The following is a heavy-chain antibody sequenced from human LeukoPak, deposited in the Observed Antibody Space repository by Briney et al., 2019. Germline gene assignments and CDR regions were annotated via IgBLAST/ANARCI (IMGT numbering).Heavy chain of an antibody. CDR2: INPNSGGT. J-gene: IGHJ6*02. CDR3: ARVGIVSYYDSSEGVYGMDV. V-gene: IGHV1-2*02. CDR1: GYTFTGYY. D-gene: IGHD3-22*01. Sequence: ASVKVSCKASGYTFTGYYMHWVRQAPGQGLEWMGWINPNSGGTNYAQKFQGRVTMTRDTSISTAYMELSRLRSDDTAVYYCARVGIVSYYDSSEGVYGMDVWGQGTTVTVSS.